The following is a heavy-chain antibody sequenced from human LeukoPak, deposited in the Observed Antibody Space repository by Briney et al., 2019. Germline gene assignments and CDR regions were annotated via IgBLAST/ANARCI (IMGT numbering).Heavy chain of an antibody. CDR1: GFTFSSYG. CDR3: ARRYDSSGYYYYYYMDV. Sequence: GGSLRLSCAASGFTFSSYGMSWVRQAPGKGLEWVSAISGSGGSTYYADSVKGRFTISRDNSKNTLYLQMNSLRAEDTAVYYCARRYDSSGYYYYYYMDVWGKGTTVTVSS. V-gene: IGHV3-23*01. J-gene: IGHJ6*03. CDR2: ISGSGGST. D-gene: IGHD3-22*01.